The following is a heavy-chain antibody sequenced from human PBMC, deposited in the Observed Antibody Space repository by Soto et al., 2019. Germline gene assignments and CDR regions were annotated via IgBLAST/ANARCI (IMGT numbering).Heavy chain of an antibody. V-gene: IGHV1-69*12. CDR1: GGTFSNYA. CDR2: IIPIFGTA. J-gene: IGHJ4*02. D-gene: IGHD2-15*01. CDR3: ARPLTPYCSGGRCYSGLDY. Sequence: QVQLVQSGAEVKKPGSSVKFSCKASGGTFSNYAISWVRQAPGQGLEWMGGIIPIFGTANYAQKFQGRVTITADESTSTAYMELSSLRSEDTAVYYCARPLTPYCSGGRCYSGLDYWGQGTLVTVSS.